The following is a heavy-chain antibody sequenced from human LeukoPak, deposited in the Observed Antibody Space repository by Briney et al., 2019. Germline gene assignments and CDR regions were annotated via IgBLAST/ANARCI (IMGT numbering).Heavy chain of an antibody. CDR2: IYYSGST. J-gene: IGHJ4*02. CDR3: ARHGDSYYFDY. Sequence: SETLSLTCTVSGGSISSYYWSWIRQPPGKGLEWIGSIYYSGSTYYNPSLKSRVTISVDTSKNQFSLKLSSVTAADTAVYYCARHGDSYYFDYWGQGTLVTVSS. D-gene: IGHD7-27*01. CDR1: GGSISSYY. V-gene: IGHV4-59*05.